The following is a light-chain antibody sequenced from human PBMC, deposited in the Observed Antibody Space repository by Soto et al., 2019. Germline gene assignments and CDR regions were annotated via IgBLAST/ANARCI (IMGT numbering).Light chain of an antibody. CDR1: QSVTSNY. Sequence: EIVLTQSPGTLSLSPGEGATLSCRASQSVTSNYLAWYQQRPGQAPRLLIYGASSRATGIPDRFSGSGSETDFSLIISRLEPEDFAVYFCQQYGSSPWTFGQGTKVEIK. J-gene: IGKJ1*01. CDR2: GAS. V-gene: IGKV3-20*01. CDR3: QQYGSSPWT.